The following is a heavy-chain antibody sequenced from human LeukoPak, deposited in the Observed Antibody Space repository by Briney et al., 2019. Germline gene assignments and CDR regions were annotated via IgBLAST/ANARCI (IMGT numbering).Heavy chain of an antibody. Sequence: GGSLRLSCAASGFTFSSYWMSWVRQAPGKGLEWVANIKQDGSEKYYVDSLKGRFTISRDNAKNSLYLQMNSLRAEDTAVYYCARVSNAYDYYYMDVWGKGTTVTVSS. D-gene: IGHD2-8*01. CDR1: GFTFSSYW. CDR3: ARVSNAYDYYYMDV. CDR2: IKQDGSEK. J-gene: IGHJ6*03. V-gene: IGHV3-7*01.